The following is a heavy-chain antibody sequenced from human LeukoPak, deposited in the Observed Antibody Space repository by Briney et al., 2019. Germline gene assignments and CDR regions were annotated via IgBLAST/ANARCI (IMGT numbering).Heavy chain of an antibody. CDR1: RGSISSNSYY. CDR2: IYHSGTS. D-gene: IGHD2-2*01. J-gene: IGHJ4*02. Sequence: SETLSLTCTVSRGSISSNSYYWAWIRQPPGKGLEWIGMIYHSGTSYYNASLKSRVSISVDTSKNQFSLKLSSVTAADTAVYYCARQVCSSISCYVDYWGQRTLVTVSS. V-gene: IGHV4-39*01. CDR3: ARQVCSSISCYVDY.